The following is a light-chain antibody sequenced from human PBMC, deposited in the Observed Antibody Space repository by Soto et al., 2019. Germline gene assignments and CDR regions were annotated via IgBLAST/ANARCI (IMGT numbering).Light chain of an antibody. CDR2: GAS. Sequence: EIVLTQSPGTLSLSPGERATLSCSSSQSVSSSYLAWYQQKPGQAPRLLIYGASSRATGIPDRFSGSGSGTDFTLTISRLEPEDFAVYYCQQYGSSPRKFGQGIKGDNK. CDR1: QSVSSSY. CDR3: QQYGSSPRK. J-gene: IGKJ1*01. V-gene: IGKV3-20*01.